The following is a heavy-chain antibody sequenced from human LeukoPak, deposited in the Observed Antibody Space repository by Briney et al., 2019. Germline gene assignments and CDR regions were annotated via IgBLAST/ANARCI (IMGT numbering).Heavy chain of an antibody. J-gene: IGHJ5*02. CDR1: GGSISSYY. D-gene: IGHD1/OR15-1a*01. CDR3: ARDPRTTTSRNWFDP. Sequence: SETLSLTCTVSGGSISSYYWSWIRQPPGKGLEWIGYIYYSGSTNYNPSLKSRVTMSVDMSKNQISLKLNSVTAADTAVYYCARDPRTTTSRNWFDPWGQGTLVTVSA. V-gene: IGHV4-59*12. CDR2: IYYSGST.